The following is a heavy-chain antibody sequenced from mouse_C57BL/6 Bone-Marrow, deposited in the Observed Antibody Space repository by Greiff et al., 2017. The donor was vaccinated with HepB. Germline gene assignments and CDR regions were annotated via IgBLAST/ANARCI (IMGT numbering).Heavy chain of an antibody. Sequence: QVHLQQPGAELVKPGASVKMSCKASGYTFTSYWITWVKQRPGQGLEWIGDIYPGSGSTNYNEKFKSKATLTVDTSSSTAYMQLSSLTSEDSAVYYCARNYGSSYGVDYWGQGTSVTVSS. CDR1: GYTFTSYW. D-gene: IGHD1-1*01. V-gene: IGHV1-55*01. CDR2: IYPGSGST. J-gene: IGHJ4*01. CDR3: ARNYGSSYGVDY.